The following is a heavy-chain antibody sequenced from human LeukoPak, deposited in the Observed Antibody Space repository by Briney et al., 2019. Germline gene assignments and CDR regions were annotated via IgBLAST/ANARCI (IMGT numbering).Heavy chain of an antibody. CDR2: ISYDGRNK. J-gene: IGHJ4*02. Sequence: GGSLRLSCAASGFTFSSYAMHWVRQAPGKGLEWVAVISYDGRNKYYADSVKGRFTISRDNSKNTLYLQMNSLRAEDTAVYYCASGSGNTDYWGQGTLVTVSS. V-gene: IGHV3-30*04. CDR1: GFTFSSYA. D-gene: IGHD3-10*01. CDR3: ASGSGNTDY.